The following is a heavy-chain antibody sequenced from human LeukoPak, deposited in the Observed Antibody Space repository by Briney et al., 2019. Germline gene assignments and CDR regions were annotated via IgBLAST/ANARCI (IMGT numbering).Heavy chain of an antibody. Sequence: GGSLRLSCAASGFTVRSNYMSWVRQAPGKGLEWVSVIYSGGSTYYADSVKGRFTISRDNSKNTLYLQMNSLRAEDTAVYYCARGGVYDYVWGTSPRPEPYYFNYWGQGTLVTVSS. V-gene: IGHV3-53*05. J-gene: IGHJ4*02. CDR1: GFTVRSNY. CDR3: ARGGVYDYVWGTSPRPEPYYFNY. CDR2: IYSGGST. D-gene: IGHD3-16*01.